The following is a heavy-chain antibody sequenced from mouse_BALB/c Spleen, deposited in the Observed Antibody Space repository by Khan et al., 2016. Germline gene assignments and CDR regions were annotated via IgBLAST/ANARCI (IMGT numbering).Heavy chain of an antibody. CDR2: ISSGGNT. D-gene: IGHD1-1*01. CDR3: TRGVTTVGDYVDY. CDR1: GFTFSSYA. Sequence: EVELVESGGGLVKPGGSLKLSCAASGFTFSSYAMSWVRQTPEKRLEWVASISSGGNTFYPDSLKGRFTISRDNARNILYLQMSSLRAEDTAMYYGTRGVTTVGDYVDYWGQGTTLTVSS. V-gene: IGHV5-6-5*01. J-gene: IGHJ2*01.